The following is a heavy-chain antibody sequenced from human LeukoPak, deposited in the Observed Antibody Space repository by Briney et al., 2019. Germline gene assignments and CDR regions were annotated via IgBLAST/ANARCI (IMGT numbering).Heavy chain of an antibody. CDR2: IYYSGST. CDR3: ARGEELVEEYNWFDP. V-gene: IGHV4-59*01. J-gene: IGHJ5*02. Sequence: SETLSLTCTVSGGSISSYYWSWIRQPPGKGLEWIGYIYYSGSTNYNPSLKSRVTISVDTSKNQFSLKLSSVTAADTAVYYCARGEELVEEYNWFDPWGQGTLVTVSS. D-gene: IGHD6-6*01. CDR1: GGSISSYY.